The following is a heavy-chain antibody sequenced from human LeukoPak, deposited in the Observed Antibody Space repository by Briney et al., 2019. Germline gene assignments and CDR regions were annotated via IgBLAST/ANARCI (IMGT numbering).Heavy chain of an antibody. J-gene: IGHJ3*02. V-gene: IGHV3-23*01. CDR2: ISGNGDST. CDR3: AKSMGGWYAFDI. CDR1: GFTFRNYD. Sequence: GGSLRLSCAASGFTFRNYDMSWVRQAPGKGLEWVSAISGNGDSTYYVDSVKGRFTISRDNSKNTVYLQMNTLRAEDTAVYHCAKSMGGWYAFDIWGQGTMVTVSS. D-gene: IGHD2-15*01.